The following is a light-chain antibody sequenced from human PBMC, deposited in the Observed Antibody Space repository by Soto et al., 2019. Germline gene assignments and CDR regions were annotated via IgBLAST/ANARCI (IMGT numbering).Light chain of an antibody. V-gene: IGKV3-11*01. CDR3: QQYYNWPRT. CDR1: QSVGTH. J-gene: IGKJ1*01. CDR2: DAS. Sequence: EIVLTQSPATLSLSPGERAPLSCRASQSVGTHLAWYQKKPGQGPRLLIYDASTRATGIPARFSGGGSGTDFTLTISSLEPDDFAVYYCQQYYNWPRTFGQGTKVDIK.